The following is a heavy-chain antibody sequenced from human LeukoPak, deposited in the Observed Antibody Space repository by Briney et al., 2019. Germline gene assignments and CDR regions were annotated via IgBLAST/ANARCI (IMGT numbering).Heavy chain of an antibody. D-gene: IGHD2/OR15-2a*01. CDR3: AREYYYGFDY. Sequence: GGSLRLSCAASGFTFSSYAMSWVRQAPGKGLEWVSAISGSGGSAYYADSVKGRFTISRDNAKNSLYLQMNSLRAEDTAVYYCAREYYYGFDYWGQGTLVTVSS. CDR1: GFTFSSYA. J-gene: IGHJ4*02. CDR2: ISGSGGSA. V-gene: IGHV3-23*01.